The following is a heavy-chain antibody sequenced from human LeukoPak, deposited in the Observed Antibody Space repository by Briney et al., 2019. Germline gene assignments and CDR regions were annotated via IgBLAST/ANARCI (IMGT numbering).Heavy chain of an antibody. D-gene: IGHD3-22*01. CDR2: ISSGSTTI. CDR3: ARGPYYSDSRGYSNWFDP. V-gene: IGHV3-48*02. J-gene: IGHJ5*02. Sequence: AGSLSLSCAASGFTFSSYTMNWVRQAPGKGLEWVSYISSGSTTIYYADSVKGRFTISRDNAKNSLYLQMNSLRDEDTAVYYCARGPYYSDSRGYSNWFDPWGQGTLVTVSS. CDR1: GFTFSSYT.